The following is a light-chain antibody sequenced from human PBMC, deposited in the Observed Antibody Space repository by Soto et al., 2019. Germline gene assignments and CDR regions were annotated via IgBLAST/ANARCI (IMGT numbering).Light chain of an antibody. CDR3: QQYNSYSGT. Sequence: DIQMTQSPSTLSASVGDRVTITCRASQSISSWLAWYQQKPGKAPKLLIYDASSLESGVPSRFRGSGSGTEFTLTISSLQPDEFATFYCQQYNSYSGTFGQGTNVEIK. J-gene: IGKJ1*01. CDR1: QSISSW. CDR2: DAS. V-gene: IGKV1-5*01.